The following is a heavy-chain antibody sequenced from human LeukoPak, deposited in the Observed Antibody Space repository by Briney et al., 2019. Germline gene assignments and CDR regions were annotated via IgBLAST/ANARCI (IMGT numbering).Heavy chain of an antibody. Sequence: SETLSLTCTVSGGSISSSSYYWGWIRQPPGKGLEWIGSIYYSGSTYYNPSLKSRVTISVDTSKNQFSLKLSSVTAADTAVYYCARLNTVLGAFDIWGQGTMVTVSS. D-gene: IGHD3-16*01. V-gene: IGHV4-39*01. CDR3: ARLNTVLGAFDI. CDR2: IYYSGST. CDR1: GGSISSSSYY. J-gene: IGHJ3*02.